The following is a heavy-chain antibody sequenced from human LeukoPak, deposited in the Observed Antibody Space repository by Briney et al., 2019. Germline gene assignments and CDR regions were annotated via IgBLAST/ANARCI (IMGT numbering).Heavy chain of an antibody. Sequence: ASVKVSCTASGGTFSSYAISWVRQAPGQGLEWMGRIIPILGIANYAQKFQGRVTITADKSTSTAYMELSSLRSEDTAVYYCARSPADSRIVGATFEFDYWGQGTLVTVSS. J-gene: IGHJ4*02. CDR1: GGTFSSYA. V-gene: IGHV1-69*04. CDR3: ARSPADSRIVGATFEFDY. CDR2: IIPILGIA. D-gene: IGHD1-26*01.